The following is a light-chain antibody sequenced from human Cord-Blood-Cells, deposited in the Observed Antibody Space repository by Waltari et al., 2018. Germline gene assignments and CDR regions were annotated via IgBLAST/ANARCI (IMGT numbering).Light chain of an antibody. Sequence: SYVLTQPPSVSVAPGKTARIPCGGNNIGSNSVHWYQQKPGQAPLLVVYDDSDRPSGIPERFSGSNSGNTATLTISRVEAGDEADYYCQVWDSSSDHWVFGGGTKLTVL. CDR1: NIGSNS. CDR2: DDS. CDR3: QVWDSSSDHWV. J-gene: IGLJ3*02. V-gene: IGLV3-21*03.